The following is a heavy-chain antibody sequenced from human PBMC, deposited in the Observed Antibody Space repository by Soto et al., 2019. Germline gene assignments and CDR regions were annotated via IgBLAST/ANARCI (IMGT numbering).Heavy chain of an antibody. J-gene: IGHJ6*02. Sequence: PSETLSLTCTVSGGSISSSSYYWGWIRQPPGEGLEWIGSIYYSGSTYYNPSLKSRVTISVDTSKNQFSLKLSSVTAADTAVYSCARIRYWGSGYYGMDVWGQGTTVTVSS. D-gene: IGHD7-27*01. CDR3: ARIRYWGSGYYGMDV. CDR2: IYYSGST. CDR1: GGSISSSSYY. V-gene: IGHV4-39*01.